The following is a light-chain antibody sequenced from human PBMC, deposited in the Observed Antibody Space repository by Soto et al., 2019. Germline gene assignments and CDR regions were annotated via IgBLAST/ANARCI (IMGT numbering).Light chain of an antibody. CDR3: QQYNDWPMYS. J-gene: IGKJ2*01. V-gene: IGKV3-15*01. CDR2: GAS. CDR1: QSVYNK. Sequence: EIVMTQSPATLSVSPGERATLSCRASQSVYNKFAWYQQRPGQAPRLLIYGASTRATGIPARFSGGGSGTEFSLTISSLQSEDFAVYYRQQYNDWPMYSFGQGTRLEIK.